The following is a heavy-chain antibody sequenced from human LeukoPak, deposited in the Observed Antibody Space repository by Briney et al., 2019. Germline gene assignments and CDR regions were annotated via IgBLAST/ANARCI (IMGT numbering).Heavy chain of an antibody. Sequence: SETLSLTCAVYGGSFSGYYWSWIRQPPGKGLEWIGEINHSGSTNYNPSLKSRVTISVDTSKNQFSLKLSSVTAADTAVYYCARGYDFWTRWFDPWGRGTLVTVSS. CDR1: GGSFSGYY. J-gene: IGHJ5*02. D-gene: IGHD3-3*01. CDR2: INHSGST. V-gene: IGHV4-34*01. CDR3: ARGYDFWTRWFDP.